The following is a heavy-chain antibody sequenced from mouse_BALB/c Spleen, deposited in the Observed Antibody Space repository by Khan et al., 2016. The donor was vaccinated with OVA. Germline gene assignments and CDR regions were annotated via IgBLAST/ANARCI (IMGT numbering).Heavy chain of an antibody. CDR2: ISPGSGST. Sequence: DLVKPGASVKLSCKASGYSFTSYWINWIKQRPGQGLEWIGRISPGSGSTSYNEMFKGKATLTVDTSSSSPYIQLSSLSSEDSAAYCCARSNNCGRSVGGMVDWGQGSSVSVSS. CDR3: ARSNNCGRSVGGMVD. J-gene: IGHJ4*01. D-gene: IGHD1-1*01. CDR1: GYSFTSYW. V-gene: IGHV1S41*01.